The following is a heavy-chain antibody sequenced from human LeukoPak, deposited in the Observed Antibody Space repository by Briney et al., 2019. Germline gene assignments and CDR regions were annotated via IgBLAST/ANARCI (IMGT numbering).Heavy chain of an antibody. CDR2: IDSDGSST. V-gene: IGHV3-74*03. D-gene: IGHD6-19*01. J-gene: IGHJ4*02. Sequence: GGSLRLSCAASGFTFSTYWMHWVRQAPGKGLVWVSRIDSDGSSTMYADSAKGRFTISRDNSKSTLSLQMDSLRAEDTAVYYCAKGYNSGWRTYFDYWGQGTLVTVSS. CDR1: GFTFSTYW. CDR3: AKGYNSGWRTYFDY.